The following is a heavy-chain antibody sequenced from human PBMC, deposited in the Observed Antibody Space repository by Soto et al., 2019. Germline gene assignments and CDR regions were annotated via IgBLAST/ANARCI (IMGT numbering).Heavy chain of an antibody. CDR2: MNPNSGNT. D-gene: IGHD3-10*01. CDR3: ARGGEGWFGEFGIDAFDI. J-gene: IGHJ3*02. V-gene: IGHV1-8*01. CDR1: GYTFTSYD. Sequence: VASVKVSCKASGYTFTSYDINWVRQATGQGLEWIGWMNPNSGNTGYAQKFQGRVTMTRNTSISTAYMELSSLRSEDTAVYYCARGGEGWFGEFGIDAFDIWGQGTMVTVSS.